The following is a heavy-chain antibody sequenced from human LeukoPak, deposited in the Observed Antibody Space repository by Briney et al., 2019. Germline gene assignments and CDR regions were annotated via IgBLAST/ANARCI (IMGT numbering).Heavy chain of an antibody. CDR3: ARTGGSGSPISNY. J-gene: IGHJ4*02. CDR1: GFTFSSYA. V-gene: IGHV4-34*01. Sequence: ESLRLSCAASGFTFSSYAMSWIRQPPGKGLEWIGEINHSGSTNYNPSLKSRVTISVDTSKNQFSLKLSSVTAADTAVYYCARTGGSGSPISNYWGQGTLVTVSS. CDR2: INHSGST. D-gene: IGHD3-10*01.